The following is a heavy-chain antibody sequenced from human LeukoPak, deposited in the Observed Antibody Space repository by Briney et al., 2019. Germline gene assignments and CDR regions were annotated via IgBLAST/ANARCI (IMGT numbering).Heavy chain of an antibody. CDR1: GFTFSSYS. V-gene: IGHV3-48*01. Sequence: GGSLRLSCAASGFTFSSYSMNWARQAPGKGLEWVSYISSSSSTMYYADSVKGRFSISRDNAKKSLYLQMNSLGAEDTAVYYCARDHHRRLYDSQARDTFDIWGQGTMVTVSS. J-gene: IGHJ3*02. D-gene: IGHD3-22*01. CDR2: ISSSSSTM. CDR3: ARDHHRRLYDSQARDTFDI.